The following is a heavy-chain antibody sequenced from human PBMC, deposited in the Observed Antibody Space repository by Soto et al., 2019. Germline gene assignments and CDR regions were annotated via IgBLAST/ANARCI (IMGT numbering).Heavy chain of an antibody. D-gene: IGHD6-6*01. CDR2: NYCDDDK. J-gene: IGHJ5*02. CDR3: SYRLEYSSSEWFAP. V-gene: IGHV2-5*02. Sequence: GSVPTLVDPTEPLTWTCTFSGFSLATSGGGVGWIRQPAGEAVEWLALNYCDDDKRYSPALKSRLTITKYSSKVQVVLTMHHMGPVDTATAFCSYRLEYSSSEWFAPWGQGTLVTVSS. CDR1: GFSLATSGGG.